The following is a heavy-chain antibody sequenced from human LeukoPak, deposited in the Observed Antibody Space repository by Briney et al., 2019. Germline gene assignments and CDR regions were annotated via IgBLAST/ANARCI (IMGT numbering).Heavy chain of an antibody. J-gene: IGHJ2*01. CDR2: ISYDGSNK. CDR1: GFTFSSYA. D-gene: IGHD6-6*01. V-gene: IGHV3-30*04. Sequence: GSLRLSCAASGFTFSSYAMHWVRQAPGKGLEWVAVISYDGSNKYYADSVRGRFTISRDKSKNTLYLQMNSLRGDDMAAYYCTKLSSSSSTIFDLWGRGTLVTVSS. CDR3: TKLSSSSSTIFDL.